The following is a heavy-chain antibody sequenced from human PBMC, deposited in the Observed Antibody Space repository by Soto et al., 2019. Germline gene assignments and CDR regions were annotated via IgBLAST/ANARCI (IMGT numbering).Heavy chain of an antibody. CDR3: ARDNWNSY. CDR2: ISPDGSST. Sequence: VQLVESGGGLVQPGGSLRLSCVASGFTFSNYWMHWVRQAPGKGLVWVSRISPDGSSTNYADSVTGRFTISRDNAKNTLYLQMNSLRAGDTAVYYCARDNWNSYWGQGTLVTVSS. CDR1: GFTFSNYW. V-gene: IGHV3-74*01. D-gene: IGHD1-7*01. J-gene: IGHJ4*02.